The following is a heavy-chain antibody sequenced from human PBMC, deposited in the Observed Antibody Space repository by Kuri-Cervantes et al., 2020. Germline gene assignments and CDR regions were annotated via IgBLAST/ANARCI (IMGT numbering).Heavy chain of an antibody. V-gene: IGHV1-69*05. CDR3: AREGFREYQLLWGGYYFDY. J-gene: IGHJ4*02. D-gene: IGHD2-2*01. CDR2: IIPIFGTA. CDR1: GGTFSSYA. Sequence: SVKVSCKASGGTFSSYAISWVRQAPGQGLEWMGGIIPIFGTANYAQKFQGRVTITRDTSASTAYMELSSLRSEDTAVYYCAREGFREYQLLWGGYYFDYWGQGTLVTVSS.